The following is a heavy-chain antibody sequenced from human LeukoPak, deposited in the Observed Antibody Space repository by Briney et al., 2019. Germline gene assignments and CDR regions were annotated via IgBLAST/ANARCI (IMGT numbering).Heavy chain of an antibody. CDR3: ASSIYVWGSYRYNWFDP. J-gene: IGHJ5*02. CDR2: IYHSGST. Sequence: SETLSLTCAASGGSISSGGYSWSWIRQPPGKGLEWIGYIYHSGSTYYNPSLKSRVTISVDRSKNQFSLKLSSVTAADTAVYYCASSIYVWGSYRYNWFDPWGQGTLVTVSS. D-gene: IGHD3-16*02. V-gene: IGHV4-30-2*01. CDR1: GGSISSGGYS.